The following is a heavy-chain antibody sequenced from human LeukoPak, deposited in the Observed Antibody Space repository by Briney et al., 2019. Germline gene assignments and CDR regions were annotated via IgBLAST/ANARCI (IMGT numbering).Heavy chain of an antibody. Sequence: SVKVSCRASGGTFSSYAISWVRQAPGEGLEWMGGIIPIFGTANYAQKFQGRVTITADESTSTAYMELSSLRSEDTAVYYCARHPRAHPFDYWGQGTLVTVSS. J-gene: IGHJ4*02. CDR3: ARHPRAHPFDY. V-gene: IGHV1-69*01. CDR1: GGTFSSYA. CDR2: IIPIFGTA.